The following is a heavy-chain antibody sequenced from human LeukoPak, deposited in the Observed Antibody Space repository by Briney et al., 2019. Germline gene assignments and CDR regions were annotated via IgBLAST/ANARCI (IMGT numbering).Heavy chain of an antibody. CDR2: IKQDGSEK. D-gene: IGHD1-20*01. V-gene: IGHV3-7*01. Sequence: GGSLRLSCAAPGFTFSSYWMSWVRQAPGKGLEWVANIKQDGSEKYYVDSVKGRFTISRDNAKNSLYLQMNSLRAEDTAVHYCARDLGITGDTPLGGWGQGTLVTVSS. CDR3: ARDLGITGDTPLGG. CDR1: GFTFSSYW. J-gene: IGHJ4*02.